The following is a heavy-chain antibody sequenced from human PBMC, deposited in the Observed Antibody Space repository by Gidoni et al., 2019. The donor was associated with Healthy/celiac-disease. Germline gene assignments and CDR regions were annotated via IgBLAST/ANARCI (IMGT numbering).Heavy chain of an antibody. CDR1: GFTFSSYA. D-gene: IGHD3-9*01. CDR2: ISGSGGST. J-gene: IGHJ3*02. V-gene: IGHV3-23*01. Sequence: EVQLLESEVGLVQPGGSLRLSCAASGFTFSSYAMRWVRQATGKGLALVSAISGSGGSTYYADSVKGRFTISRDNSKNTLYLQMNSRRAEDTAGYYCAKSPFDWLLVDIWGQGTMVTVSS. CDR3: AKSPFDWLLVDI.